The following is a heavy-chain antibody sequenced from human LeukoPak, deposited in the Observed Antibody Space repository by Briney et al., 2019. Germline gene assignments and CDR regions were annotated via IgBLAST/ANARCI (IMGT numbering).Heavy chain of an antibody. CDR3: ARGHGYSSGWYFVGPSEQESYNWFDP. D-gene: IGHD6-19*01. CDR1: GGTFSSYA. Sequence: SVKVSCKASGGTFSSYAISWVRQAPGQGLEWMGGFIPIFGTANYAQKFQARVTITTDESTSTAYMELSSLRSEDTAVYYGARGHGYSSGWYFVGPSEQESYNWFDPWGQGTLVTVSS. CDR2: FIPIFGTA. V-gene: IGHV1-69*05. J-gene: IGHJ5*02.